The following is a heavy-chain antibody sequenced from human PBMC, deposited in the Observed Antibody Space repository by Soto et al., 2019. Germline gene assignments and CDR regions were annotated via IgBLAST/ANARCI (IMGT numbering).Heavy chain of an antibody. CDR1: GFTFSSYW. CDR2: IKQDGSEK. Sequence: GGSLRLSCAASGFTFSSYWMSWVRQAPGKGLEWVANIKQDGSEKYYVDSVKGRFTISRDNAKNSLYLQMNSLRAEDTAVYYCARECFDIVVVYGMDVWGQGTTVTVSS. J-gene: IGHJ6*02. V-gene: IGHV3-7*01. CDR3: ARECFDIVVVYGMDV. D-gene: IGHD2-15*01.